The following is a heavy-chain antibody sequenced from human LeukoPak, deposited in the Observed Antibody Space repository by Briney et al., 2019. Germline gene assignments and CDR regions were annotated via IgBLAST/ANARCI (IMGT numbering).Heavy chain of an antibody. J-gene: IGHJ4*02. CDR1: GYTFTRYG. Sequence: ASVKVSCKASGYTFTRYGTSCGRDTPGQGFEWMGYISAYNGNTNYAQKLQGRVTMTTDTSTSTAYMEQRSLRSHDTAVYNCARDPTYYGDSRSTPHPDYWGQGTPVT. V-gene: IGHV1-18*01. CDR2: ISAYNGNT. D-gene: IGHD2-2*01. CDR3: ARDPTYYGDSRSTPHPDY.